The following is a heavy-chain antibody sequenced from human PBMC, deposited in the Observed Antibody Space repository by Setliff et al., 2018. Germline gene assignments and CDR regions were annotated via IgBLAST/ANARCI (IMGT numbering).Heavy chain of an antibody. CDR1: GGSISPYF. J-gene: IGHJ6*01. Sequence: SETLSLTCSVSGGSISPYFWSWIRQPPGKGLEWIGYIYHNGNTNFNPSLKSRVTMSVDTSKNQFALVLESVTAADTAVYYCARDRSAYSYGLDVWGQGTTVTVSS. CDR2: IYHNGNT. CDR3: ARDRSAYSYGLDV. V-gene: IGHV4-59*01.